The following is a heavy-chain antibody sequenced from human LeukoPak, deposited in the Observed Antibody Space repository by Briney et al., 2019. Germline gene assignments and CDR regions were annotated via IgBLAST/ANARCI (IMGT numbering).Heavy chain of an antibody. V-gene: IGHV4-61*02. CDR3: ASQISYYDFWSGSPSYYYYYMDV. J-gene: IGHJ6*03. D-gene: IGHD3-3*01. Sequence: PSQTLSLTCTVSGGSISSGSYYWSWIRQPAGKGLEWIGRIYTSGSTNYNPSLKSRVTISVDTSKNQFSLKLSSVTAADTAVYYCASQISYYDFWSGSPSYYYYYMDVWGKGTTVTVSS. CDR1: GGSISSGSYY. CDR2: IYTSGST.